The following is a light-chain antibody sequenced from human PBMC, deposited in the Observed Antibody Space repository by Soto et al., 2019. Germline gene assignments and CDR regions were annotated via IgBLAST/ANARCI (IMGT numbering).Light chain of an antibody. J-gene: IGLJ2*01. V-gene: IGLV1-40*01. Sequence: QSVLTQPPSVSGAPGQRVTISCTGSSCNIGAGYDVHWYQQLPGTAPKLLIYGNSNRPSGVPDRFSGSKSGTSASLAITGLQAEDEADYYCQSYDSSLSGPFVVFGGGTKLTVL. CDR2: GNS. CDR3: QSYDSSLSGPFVV. CDR1: SCNIGAGYD.